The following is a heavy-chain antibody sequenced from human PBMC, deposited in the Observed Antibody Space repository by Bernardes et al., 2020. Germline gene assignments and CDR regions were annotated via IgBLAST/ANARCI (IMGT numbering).Heavy chain of an antibody. CDR2: ISGNAGSI. J-gene: IGHJ5*02. CDR1: GFTFSSYA. V-gene: IGHV3-23*01. D-gene: IGHD3-3*01. Sequence: GSLRLSCAASGFTFSSYAMSWVRQAPGKGLQWVSSISGNAGSIYYADSAKGRFTISRDNSKNTLYLQMSSLRVEDTAVYYCAKTPQANSIFGLFNPWGQGTLVSVSS. CDR3: AKTPQANSIFGLFNP.